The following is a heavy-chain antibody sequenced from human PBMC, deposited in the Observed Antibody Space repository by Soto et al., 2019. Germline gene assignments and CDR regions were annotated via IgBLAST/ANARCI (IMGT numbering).Heavy chain of an antibody. D-gene: IGHD5-18*01. V-gene: IGHV3-7*03. CDR1: GFTFSSYE. CDR3: ATDSPFEF. CDR2: IKQGGTEK. Sequence: GGSLRLSCAASGFTFSSYEMNWVRQAPGKGLEWVANIKQGGTEKYYINSVKGRFTISRDNAKNSLYLQMNSLRAEDMAVYYCATDSPFEFWGQGTLVTVSS. J-gene: IGHJ4*02.